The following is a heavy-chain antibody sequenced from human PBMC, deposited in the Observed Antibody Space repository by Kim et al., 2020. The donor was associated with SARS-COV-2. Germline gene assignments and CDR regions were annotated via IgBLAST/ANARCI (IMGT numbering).Heavy chain of an antibody. D-gene: IGHD3-22*01. CDR2: ISTTSSYI. Sequence: GGSLRLSCAASGFTFSDYYMSWIRQAPGKGLEWVAYISTTSSYINYADSVRGRFSISRDNAKNSLYLQMDNLRVEDTAVYYCAMSNDSSGYYLYDWGQGTLVTVSS. CDR3: AMSNDSSGYYLYD. J-gene: IGHJ4*02. V-gene: IGHV3-11*06. CDR1: GFTFSDYY.